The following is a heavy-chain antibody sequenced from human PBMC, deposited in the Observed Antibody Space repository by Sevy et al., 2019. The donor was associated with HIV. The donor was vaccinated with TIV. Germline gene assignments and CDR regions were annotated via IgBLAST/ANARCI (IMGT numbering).Heavy chain of an antibody. Sequence: GGSLRLSCAASGFTFSNYGMHWVRQAPGKGLEWVSLISYDGRNKYYSDSVKGRFAISRDESKTTLFLQMESLRTEDTAIYYCARVGVSYCTDDCYHRFDYWGRGTLVTVSS. V-gene: IGHV3-30*19. D-gene: IGHD2-21*02. J-gene: IGHJ4*02. CDR1: GFTFSNYG. CDR3: ARVGVSYCTDDCYHRFDY. CDR2: ISYDGRNK.